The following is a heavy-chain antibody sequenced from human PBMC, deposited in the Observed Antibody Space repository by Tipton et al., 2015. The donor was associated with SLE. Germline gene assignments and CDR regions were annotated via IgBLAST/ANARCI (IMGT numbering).Heavy chain of an antibody. CDR3: ARYSLGELSLGY. CDR1: GYTFTSYA. V-gene: IGHV1-18*01. Sequence: QLVQSGAEVKKPGASVKVSCKASGYTFTSYAISWVRQAPGQGLEWMGWISPFNHNTDYAQKFQGRATMTTDTSTSATYLELRSLRSDDTAVYYCARYSLGELSLGYWGQGTLVTVSS. D-gene: IGHD3-16*02. CDR2: ISPFNHNT. J-gene: IGHJ4*02.